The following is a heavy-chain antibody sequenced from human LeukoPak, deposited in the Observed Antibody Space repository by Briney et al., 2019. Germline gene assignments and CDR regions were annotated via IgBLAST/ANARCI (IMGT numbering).Heavy chain of an antibody. D-gene: IGHD2/OR15-2a*01. CDR3: ARGRGNQSKYRNGGFDY. J-gene: IGHJ4*02. CDR2: INHSGST. Sequence: SETLSLTCTVSGGSLSSYYWSWIRQPAGKGLEWIGEINHSGSTNYNPSLKSRVTISVDTSKNQFSLKLSSVTAADTAVYYCARGRGNQSKYRNGGFDYWGQGTLVTVSS. CDR1: GGSLSSYY. V-gene: IGHV4-34*01.